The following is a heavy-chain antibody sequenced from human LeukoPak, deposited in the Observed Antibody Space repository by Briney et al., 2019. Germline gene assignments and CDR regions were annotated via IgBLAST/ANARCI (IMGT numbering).Heavy chain of an antibody. CDR2: IYYRGIT. J-gene: IGHJ6*02. CDR3: ARYVLWFGTPYGMDV. D-gene: IGHD3-10*01. Sequence: SETLSLTCSVSGGSVSSSSHYWGWIRQPPGKGLEWIGSIYYRGITYHNPSLESRVTISVDTSENHFSLKLSSVTAADTAVYYCARYVLWFGTPYGMDVRGQGTTVTVSS. CDR1: GGSVSSSSHY. V-gene: IGHV4-39*02.